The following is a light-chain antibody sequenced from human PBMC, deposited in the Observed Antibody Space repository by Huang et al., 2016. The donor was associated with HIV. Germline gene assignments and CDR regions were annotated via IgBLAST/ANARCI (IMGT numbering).Light chain of an antibody. Sequence: DIVMTQSQLSLPVTPGEPASISCRSSPSLLHSNGYNYLDWYLQKPGQSPQLLIYLGSNRASGVTDRFSGSGSGADFTLKISRVDAEDVGIYYCMQTLQTPRTFGQGTKVEIK. CDR2: LGS. CDR3: MQTLQTPRT. V-gene: IGKV2-28*01. CDR1: PSLLHSNGYNY. J-gene: IGKJ1*01.